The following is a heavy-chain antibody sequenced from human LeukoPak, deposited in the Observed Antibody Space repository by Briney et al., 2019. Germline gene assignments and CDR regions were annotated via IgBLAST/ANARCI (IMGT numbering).Heavy chain of an antibody. CDR1: GGTFSSYA. V-gene: IGHV1-69*13. Sequence: ASVKVSCNASGGTFSSYAISWVRQAPGQGLEWTGGIIPIFGTANYAQKFQGRVTITADESTSTAYMELSSLRSEDTAVYYCARDLAVAGTSYYYYYMDVWGKGTTVTISS. J-gene: IGHJ6*03. CDR2: IIPIFGTA. CDR3: ARDLAVAGTSYYYYYMDV. D-gene: IGHD6-19*01.